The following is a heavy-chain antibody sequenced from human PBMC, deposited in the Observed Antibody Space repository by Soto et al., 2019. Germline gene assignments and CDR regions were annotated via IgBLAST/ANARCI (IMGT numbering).Heavy chain of an antibody. D-gene: IGHD2-15*01. J-gene: IGHJ6*02. V-gene: IGHV3-15*07. CDR1: GFTFSNAW. CDR2: IKSKTDGGTT. CDR3: TTRLLYGGKPYYYYYGMDV. Sequence: GGSLRLSCAASGFTFSNAWMNWVRQAPGKGLEWVGRIKSKTDGGTTDYAAPGEGRFTISRDDSKNTLYLQMNSLKTEDTAVYYCTTRLLYGGKPYYYYYGMDVWGQGTTVTVSS.